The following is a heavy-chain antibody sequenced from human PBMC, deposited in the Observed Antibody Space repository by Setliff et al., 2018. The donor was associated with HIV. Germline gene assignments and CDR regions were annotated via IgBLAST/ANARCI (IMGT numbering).Heavy chain of an antibody. V-gene: IGHV4-61*05. CDR3: ARERSLITVRRYFDN. J-gene: IGHJ4*02. Sequence: SETLSLTCSVSGGSINSDNYYWGWIRQPPGKGLEWIGYISYSGSTNYNPSLKSRVTISVDTSKNQFSLKLNSVTAADTAVYYCARERSLITVRRYFDNWGQGTLVTVSS. CDR2: ISYSGST. D-gene: IGHD6-6*01. CDR1: GGSINSDNYY.